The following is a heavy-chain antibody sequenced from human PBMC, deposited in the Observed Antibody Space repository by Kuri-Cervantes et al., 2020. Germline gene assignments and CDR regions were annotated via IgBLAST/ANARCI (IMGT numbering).Heavy chain of an antibody. CDR2: ISSSSSYI. CDR3: ARDDVGWFDP. CDR1: GFTFSSYS. V-gene: IGHV3-21*01. J-gene: IGHJ5*02. Sequence: GESLKISCAASGFTFSSYSMNWVRQAPGKGLEWVSSISSSSSYIYYADSVKGRFTISRDNTKNSLYLQMNSLRAEDTAVCYCARDDVGWFDPWGQGTLVTVSS.